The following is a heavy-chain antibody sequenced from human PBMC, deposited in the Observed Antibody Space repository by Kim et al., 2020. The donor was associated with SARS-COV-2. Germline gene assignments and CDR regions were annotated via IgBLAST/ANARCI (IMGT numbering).Heavy chain of an antibody. CDR3: ARALILTGYFQYYFDL. D-gene: IGHD3-9*01. V-gene: IGHV4-39*01. CDR2: IHDSGTT. J-gene: IGHJ4*02. CDR1: GGSITSGDYY. Sequence: SETLSLTCSVSGGSITSGDYYWAWIRQPPGRELEWIGSIHDSGTTYYNASLQSRVILSVDTSTNQFALKLRSVTSTETAVYFCARALILTGYFQYYFDLWGQGTLVSVSS.